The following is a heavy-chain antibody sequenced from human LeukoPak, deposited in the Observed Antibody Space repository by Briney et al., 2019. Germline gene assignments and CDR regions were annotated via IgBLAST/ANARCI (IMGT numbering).Heavy chain of an antibody. CDR2: ISSSSSYT. CDR3: ARHYYDSSGTSFDY. D-gene: IGHD3-22*01. CDR1: GFTFSDYY. J-gene: IGHJ4*02. V-gene: IGHV3-11*03. Sequence: GGSLRLSCAASGFTFSDYYMSWIRQAPGKGLEWVSYISSSSSYTNYADSVKGRFTISRDNAKNSLYLQMNSLRAEDTAVYYCARHYYDSSGTSFDYWGQGTLVIVSS.